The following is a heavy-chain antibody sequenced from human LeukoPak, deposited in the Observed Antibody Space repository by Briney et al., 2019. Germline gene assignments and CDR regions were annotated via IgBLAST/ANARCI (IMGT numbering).Heavy chain of an antibody. CDR2: IFSDGYTK. CDR3: ARASGPFDF. V-gene: IGHV3-33*01. D-gene: IGHD3-10*01. Sequence: PGGSLRLSCAASGFIFSTYGLHWVRQAPGKGLEWVAVIFSDGYTKYYAASVKDRFTISRDNSKYTLYLHMNSLIPGDTGVYYCARASGPFDFWGQGTLLTVSS. J-gene: IGHJ4*02. CDR1: GFIFSTYG.